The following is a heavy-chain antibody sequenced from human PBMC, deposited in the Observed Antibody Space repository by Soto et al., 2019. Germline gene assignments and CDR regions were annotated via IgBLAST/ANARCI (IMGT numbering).Heavy chain of an antibody. Sequence: GASVKVSCKASGYTFTGYHIHWVRQAPGQGLEWMGWINPNNGDTNYAQKFQGRVSMTRDTSTSTAYMELSSLSAEDTAFYYCVKDESINWYSGHFRHWGQGTLVTVSS. J-gene: IGHJ1*01. CDR1: GYTFTGYH. CDR3: VKDESINWYSGHFRH. CDR2: INPNNGDT. D-gene: IGHD6-13*01. V-gene: IGHV1-2*02.